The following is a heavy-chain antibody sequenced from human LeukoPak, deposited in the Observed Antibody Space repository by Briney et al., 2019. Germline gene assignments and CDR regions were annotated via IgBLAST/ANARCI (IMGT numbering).Heavy chain of an antibody. J-gene: IGHJ6*02. CDR3: AKIMSYWAYYCGMDV. V-gene: IGHV3-23*01. CDR2: ISGSGGST. Sequence: PGGSLRLSCAASGFTFSSYAMSWVRQAPGKGLEWVSAISGSGGSTYYADPVKGRITISRDNSKNTLYLQMHSPTAEDTALYYGAKIMSYWAYYCGMDVWGRGTTVSVSS. CDR1: GFTFSSYA. D-gene: IGHD1-26*01.